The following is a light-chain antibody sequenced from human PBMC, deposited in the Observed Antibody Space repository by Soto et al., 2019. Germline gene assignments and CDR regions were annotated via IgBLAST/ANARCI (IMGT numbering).Light chain of an antibody. J-gene: IGLJ1*01. CDR3: SSYTSSSTYV. CDR2: DVS. Sequence: QSALTQPASVSGSPGQSIAISYTGTSSDVGGYDYVSWYQQHPGKAPKLMIYDVSNRPSGVSNRFSGSKSDNTASLTISGLQAEDEADYYCSSYTSSSTYVFGTGTKVTVL. CDR1: SSDVGGYDY. V-gene: IGLV2-14*01.